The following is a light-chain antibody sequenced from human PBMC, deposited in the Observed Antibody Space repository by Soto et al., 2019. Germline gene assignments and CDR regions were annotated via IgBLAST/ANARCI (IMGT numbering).Light chain of an antibody. Sequence: QSVLTQPASVSGSPGQSITISCTGTSNDVGGYNFVSWYQQHPGKAPKLMIYDVSSRPLGVSNRFSGSKSGNTASLTISGLQADDEADYYCSAYTGSSTLLFGGGTKVTVL. CDR2: DVS. CDR3: SAYTGSSTLL. CDR1: SNDVGGYNF. V-gene: IGLV2-14*03. J-gene: IGLJ2*01.